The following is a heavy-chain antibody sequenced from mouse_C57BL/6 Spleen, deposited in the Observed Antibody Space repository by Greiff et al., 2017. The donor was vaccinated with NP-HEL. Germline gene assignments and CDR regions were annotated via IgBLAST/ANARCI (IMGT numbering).Heavy chain of an antibody. D-gene: IGHD2-3*01. Sequence: VQLQQSGPELVKPGASVKISCKASGYAFSSSWMNWVKQRPGKGLEWIGRIYPGDGDTNYNGKFKGKATLTADKSSRTAYKQLSSLTSEDSTVYFWDPIYDGYYDLDYYAMDYWGQGTSVTVSS. J-gene: IGHJ4*01. CDR2: IYPGDGDT. CDR1: GYAFSSSW. CDR3: DPIYDGYYDLDYYAMDY. V-gene: IGHV1-82*01.